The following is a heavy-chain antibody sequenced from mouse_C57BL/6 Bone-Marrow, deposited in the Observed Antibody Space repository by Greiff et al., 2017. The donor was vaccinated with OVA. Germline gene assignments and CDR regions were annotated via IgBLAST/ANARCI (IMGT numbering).Heavy chain of an antibody. Sequence: VKLQQPGAELVKPGASVKMSCKASGYTFTSYWITWVKQRPGQGLEWIGDIYPGSGSTNYNEKFKSKATLTVDTSSSTAYMQLSSLTSEDSAVYYCARARYYGSSWDAMDYWGQGTSVTVSS. CDR3: ARARYYGSSWDAMDY. V-gene: IGHV1-55*01. J-gene: IGHJ4*01. CDR1: GYTFTSYW. CDR2: IYPGSGST. D-gene: IGHD1-1*01.